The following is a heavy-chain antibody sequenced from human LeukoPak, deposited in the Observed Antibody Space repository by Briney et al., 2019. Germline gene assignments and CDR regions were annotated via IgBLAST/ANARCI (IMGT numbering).Heavy chain of an antibody. V-gene: IGHV4-39*07. D-gene: IGHD3-22*01. CDR3: ARRIVVVTSEFDY. CDR2: INHSGST. Sequence: SETLSLTCTVSGGSISSSSYYWGWIRQPPGKGLEWIGEINHSGSTNYNPSLKSRVTISVDTSKNQFSLKLSSVTAADTAVYYCARRIVVVTSEFDYWGQGTLVTVSS. CDR1: GGSISSSSYY. J-gene: IGHJ4*02.